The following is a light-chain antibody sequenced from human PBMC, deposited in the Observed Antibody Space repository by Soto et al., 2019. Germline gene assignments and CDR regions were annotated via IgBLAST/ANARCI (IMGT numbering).Light chain of an antibody. V-gene: IGKV3D-20*02. J-gene: IGKJ4*01. CDR1: QSVGSSY. CDR3: QQRSNWLLT. CDR2: GAS. Sequence: EIVLTQSPGTLSLSPGERATLSCRASQSVGSSYLAWYQQKPGQPPRLLINGASGRATGIPDRFSASGSGTGFTLTISSLEPEDFAVYYCQQRSNWLLTFGGGTKVDIK.